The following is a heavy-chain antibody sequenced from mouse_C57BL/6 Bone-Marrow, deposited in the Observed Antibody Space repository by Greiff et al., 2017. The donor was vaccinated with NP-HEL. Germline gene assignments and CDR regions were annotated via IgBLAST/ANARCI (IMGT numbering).Heavy chain of an antibody. V-gene: IGHV5-4*01. J-gene: IGHJ2*01. D-gene: IGHD2-1*01. Sequence: VKLMESGGGLVKPGGSLKLSCAASGFTFSSYAMSWVRQTPEKRLEWVATISDGGSYTYYPDNVKGRFTISRDNAKNNLYLQMSHLKSEDTAMYYCAREVYGNYYFDYWGQGTTLTVSS. CDR3: AREVYGNYYFDY. CDR2: ISDGGSYT. CDR1: GFTFSSYA.